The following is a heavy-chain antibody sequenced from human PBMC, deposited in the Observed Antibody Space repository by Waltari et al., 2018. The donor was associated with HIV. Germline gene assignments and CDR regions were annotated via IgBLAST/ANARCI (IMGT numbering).Heavy chain of an antibody. D-gene: IGHD1-7*01. J-gene: IGHJ4*02. V-gene: IGHV3-9*01. CDR3: AKGSGGDWNYFGDFDY. CDR1: GFTFDAYV. Sequence: EVQLVESGGGLVQPGRSLRLSCAASGFTFDAYVLHWVRQAPGKGLEWVSGISWNRDYTGYADSVKGRFTISRDNAKNSLYLQMNSLRAEDTALYYCAKGSGGDWNYFGDFDYWGQGTLVTVSS. CDR2: ISWNRDYT.